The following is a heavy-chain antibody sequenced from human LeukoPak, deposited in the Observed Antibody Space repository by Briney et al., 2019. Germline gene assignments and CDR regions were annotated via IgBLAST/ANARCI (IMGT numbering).Heavy chain of an antibody. CDR1: GFTFSNAW. V-gene: IGHV3-15*01. D-gene: IGHD3-22*01. Sequence: GALRLSCAASGFTFSNAWMSWVRQAPGKGLEWVGRIKSKTDGGTTDYAAPVKGRFTISRDDSKNTLYLQMNSLKTEDTAVYYCTTYYYDSSGYFSGSDYWGQGTLVTVSS. J-gene: IGHJ4*02. CDR3: TTYYYDSSGYFSGSDY. CDR2: IKSKTDGGTT.